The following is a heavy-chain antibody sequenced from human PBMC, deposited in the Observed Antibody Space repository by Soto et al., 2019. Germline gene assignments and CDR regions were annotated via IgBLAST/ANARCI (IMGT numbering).Heavy chain of an antibody. CDR3: SGNFDF. J-gene: IGHJ4*02. CDR2: IWYDGSNK. V-gene: IGHV3-33*01. CDR1: GFTFSNYG. Sequence: QVQLVESGGGVVQPGASLRLSCVGSGFTFSNYGMHWVRQAPGKGLEWVAVIWYDGSNKYYADFVEGRFTISRDNSKNTLYLQMNSRSAEDTAVYYCSGNFDFWGQGTLVTVSS.